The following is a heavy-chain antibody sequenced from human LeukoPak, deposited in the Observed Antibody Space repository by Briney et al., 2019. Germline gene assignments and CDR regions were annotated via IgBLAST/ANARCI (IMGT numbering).Heavy chain of an antibody. J-gene: IGHJ4*02. V-gene: IGHV4-39*01. CDR1: GDSINRNSNY. Sequence: SETLSLTCIVSGDSINRNSNYWGWLLPPQGMELAWIGSIYYSGSTYYNPSLKSRVTISADASKNRFSLRLSSVTATDTAVYYCARHGFYYASGPLFDYWGQGILVTVSS. D-gene: IGHD3-10*01. CDR2: IYYSGST. CDR3: ARHGFYYASGPLFDY.